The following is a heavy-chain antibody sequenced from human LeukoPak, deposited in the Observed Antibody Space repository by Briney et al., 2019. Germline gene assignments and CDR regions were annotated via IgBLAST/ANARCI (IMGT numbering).Heavy chain of an antibody. J-gene: IGHJ4*02. CDR1: GFTFSDYY. Sequence: GGSLRLSCAASGFTFSDYYMSWIRQAPGKGLEWVSYISSSGSTIYYADSVKGRFTISRDNAKNSLFLQTNSLRVDDTAVYYCARDSGWFRFDYWGQGTLVTVSS. D-gene: IGHD6-19*01. CDR2: ISSSGSTI. V-gene: IGHV3-11*01. CDR3: ARDSGWFRFDY.